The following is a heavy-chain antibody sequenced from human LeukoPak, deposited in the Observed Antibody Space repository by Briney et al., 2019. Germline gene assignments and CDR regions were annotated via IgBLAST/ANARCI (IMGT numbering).Heavy chain of an antibody. CDR2: IYSGGST. Sequence: PGGSLRLSCAASGFTVSSNYMSWVRQAPGKGLEWVSVIYSGGSTYYADSVKGRFTISRDNSMNTLYLQMNSLRAEDTAVYYCARGPSIVATTKTDYWGQGTLVTVSS. CDR1: GFTVSSNY. D-gene: IGHD5-12*01. CDR3: ARGPSIVATTKTDY. V-gene: IGHV3-53*01. J-gene: IGHJ4*02.